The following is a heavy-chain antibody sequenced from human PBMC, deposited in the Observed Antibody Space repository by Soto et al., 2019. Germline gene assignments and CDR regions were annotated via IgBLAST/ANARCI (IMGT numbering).Heavy chain of an antibody. CDR1: GGSISSSSYY. CDR2: IYYSGST. CDR3: ASLPTPVTSAFEI. J-gene: IGHJ3*02. D-gene: IGHD4-17*01. Sequence: SETLSLTCIVSGGSISSSSYYWGWISQPPGKGLEWIGSIYYSGSTYYNPSLKSRVTISVDTSKNQFSLKLSSVTAADTAVYYCASLPTPVTSAFEILCQGTMVTVS. V-gene: IGHV4-39*01.